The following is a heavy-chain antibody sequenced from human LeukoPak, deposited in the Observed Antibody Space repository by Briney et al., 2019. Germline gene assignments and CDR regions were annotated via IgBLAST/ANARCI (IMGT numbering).Heavy chain of an antibody. CDR3: ARAPRWSGYSLDY. Sequence: SETLSLTCAVYGGLFTDHYWSWIRQPPGKGLEWIGEIYHSGSTNYNPSLKSRVTTSVDASNNQFSLKLTSVTAADTAVYYCARAPRWSGYSLDYWGQGTLVTVSS. CDR2: IYHSGST. J-gene: IGHJ4*02. D-gene: IGHD3-3*01. CDR1: GGLFTDHY. V-gene: IGHV4-34*01.